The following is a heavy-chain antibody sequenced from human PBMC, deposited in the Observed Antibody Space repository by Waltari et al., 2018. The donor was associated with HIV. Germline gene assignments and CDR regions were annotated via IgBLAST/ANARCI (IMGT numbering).Heavy chain of an antibody. Sequence: EVQLVESGGGLVQPGGSLRLSCAASGFTFSSYWMHWVRQAPGKGLVWVSRINSDGSSTSYADSVKGRFTISRDNAKNTLYLQMNSLRAEDTAVYYCTRSGYLFEGYYYYGMDVWGQGTTVTVSS. CDR2: INSDGSST. CDR3: TRSGYLFEGYYYYGMDV. J-gene: IGHJ6*02. V-gene: IGHV3-74*01. CDR1: GFTFSSYW. D-gene: IGHD3-3*01.